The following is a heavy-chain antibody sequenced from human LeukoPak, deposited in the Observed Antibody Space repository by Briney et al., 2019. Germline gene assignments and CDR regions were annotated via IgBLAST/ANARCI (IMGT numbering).Heavy chain of an antibody. CDR1: GFTISSNY. V-gene: IGHV3-66*01. CDR2: IYSGGST. J-gene: IGHJ4*02. Sequence: GGSLRLSCAASGFTISSNYMSWVRQAPGKGLEWVSVIYSGGSTYYADSVKRRFTISRDNSKNTLYLQMNRLRAEDTAVYYCARGVAPLLDYWGQGTLVTVSS. CDR3: ARGVAPLLDY.